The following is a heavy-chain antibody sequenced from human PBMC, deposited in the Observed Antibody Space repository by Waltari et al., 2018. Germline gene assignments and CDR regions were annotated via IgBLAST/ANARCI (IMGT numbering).Heavy chain of an antibody. CDR1: GYSFISYN. J-gene: IGHJ4*02. CDR3: ATRLSTRLGGRIEY. D-gene: IGHD2-15*01. CDR2: MSPYSGNT. Sequence: VQLVQSGAEVKNPGASVKVSCKASGYSFISYNINWVRQATGQGLECMGWMSPYSGNTGYAQNFQGRVTMTSNTSVSTAYMELSSLRSEDTAVYYCATRLSTRLGGRIEYWGRGTLVTVSS. V-gene: IGHV1-8*01.